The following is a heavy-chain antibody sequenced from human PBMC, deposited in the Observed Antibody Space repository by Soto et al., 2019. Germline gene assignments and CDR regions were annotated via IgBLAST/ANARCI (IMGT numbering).Heavy chain of an antibody. D-gene: IGHD3-3*01. J-gene: IGHJ6*02. CDR2: IYYSGST. CDR1: GGSISSGDYY. Sequence: PSETLSLTCTVSGGSISSGDYYWSWIRQPPGKGLEWIGYIYYSGSTYYNPSLKSRVTISVDTSKNQFSLKLSSVTAADTAVYYCARTYYDFWSGYSPYGMDVWGQGTTVTVSS. CDR3: ARTYYDFWSGYSPYGMDV. V-gene: IGHV4-30-4*01.